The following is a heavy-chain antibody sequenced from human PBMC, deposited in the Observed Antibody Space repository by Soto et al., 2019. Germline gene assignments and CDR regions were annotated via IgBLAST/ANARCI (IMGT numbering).Heavy chain of an antibody. J-gene: IGHJ4*02. D-gene: IGHD3-10*01. V-gene: IGHV4-4*07. Sequence: SETLSLTCSVSGGSINSYWWSWIRQPAGKGLEWIGRVYSSGTTDYNPSLNSRATLSVETSKNQFSLKLSSVTAADTAVYYCARDIGSYAYGEGYWGEGMQAPVSS. CDR2: VYSSGTT. CDR1: GGSINSYW. CDR3: ARDIGSYAYGEGY.